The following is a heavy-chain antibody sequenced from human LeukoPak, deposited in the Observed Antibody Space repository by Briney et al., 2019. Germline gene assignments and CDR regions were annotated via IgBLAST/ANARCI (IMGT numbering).Heavy chain of an antibody. CDR2: ISSSGSTI. V-gene: IGHV3-11*04. Sequence: TGGSLRLSCAASGFTFSDYYMSWIRQAPGKGLEWVSYISSSGSTIYYADSVKGRFTISRDNAKNSLYLQMNSLRAEDTAVYYCALLAASGAHDAFDIWGQGTMVTVSS. J-gene: IGHJ3*02. CDR3: ALLAASGAHDAFDI. CDR1: GFTFSDYY. D-gene: IGHD6-13*01.